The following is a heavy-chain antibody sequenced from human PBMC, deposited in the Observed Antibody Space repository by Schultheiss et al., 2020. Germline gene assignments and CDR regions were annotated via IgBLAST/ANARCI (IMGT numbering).Heavy chain of an antibody. CDR1: GFTVSSNY. Sequence: GESLKISCAASGFTVSSNYMSWVRQAPGKGLEWVANIKQDGSEKYYVDSVKGRFTISRDNAKNTLYLQMNSLRAEDTAVYYCAKSEQQLVPYYYYMDVWGKGTTVTVS. CDR3: AKSEQQLVPYYYYMDV. V-gene: IGHV3-7*01. CDR2: IKQDGSEK. D-gene: IGHD6-13*01. J-gene: IGHJ6*03.